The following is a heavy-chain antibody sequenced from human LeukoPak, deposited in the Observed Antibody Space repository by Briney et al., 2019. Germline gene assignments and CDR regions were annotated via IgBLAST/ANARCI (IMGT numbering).Heavy chain of an antibody. D-gene: IGHD5-24*01. CDR3: SKDGYTPCEGVVGNY. CDR1: GYTFSSSG. J-gene: IGHJ4*02. V-gene: IGHV1-18*01. Sequence: GSVKVSCKPPGYTFSSSGIYWVRQVPGQGLEGMGSFSSYSGNTHYAPNLQGRLTMTTDTAMSTAYMELRSETTGVTYLVGYSKDGYTPCEGVVGNYWGQGTLVTVSS. CDR2: FSSYSGNT.